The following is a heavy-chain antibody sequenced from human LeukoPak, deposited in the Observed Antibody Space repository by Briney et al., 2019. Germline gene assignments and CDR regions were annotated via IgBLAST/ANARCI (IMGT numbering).Heavy chain of an antibody. CDR1: GFTFSSNT. Sequence: PGGSLRLSCVASGFTFSSNTMNWVRQAPGKGLEWVSYISSSSSTIYYADSVKGRFTISRDNAKNSLYLQMNSLRAEDTAVYYCARGYYDFWSGYYTPGASLDVWGKGTTVTVSS. CDR3: ARGYYDFWSGYYTPGASLDV. D-gene: IGHD3-3*01. J-gene: IGHJ6*04. V-gene: IGHV3-48*04. CDR2: ISSSSSTI.